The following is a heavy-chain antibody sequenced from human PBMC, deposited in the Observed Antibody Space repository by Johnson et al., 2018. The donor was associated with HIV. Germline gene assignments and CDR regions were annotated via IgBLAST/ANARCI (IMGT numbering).Heavy chain of an antibody. J-gene: IGHJ3*02. CDR2: ISGSGGST. CDR3: AKDRGLLAARLGAFDI. CDR1: GFTFSSYA. D-gene: IGHD6-13*01. V-gene: IGHV3-23*04. Sequence: VQLVESGGGLVQPGGSLRLSCAASGFTFSSYAMSWVRQAPGKGLEWVSAISGSGGSTYYADSVKGRFTISRDNAKNSLYLQMNSLRAEDTALYYCAKDRGLLAARLGAFDIWGQGTMVTVSS.